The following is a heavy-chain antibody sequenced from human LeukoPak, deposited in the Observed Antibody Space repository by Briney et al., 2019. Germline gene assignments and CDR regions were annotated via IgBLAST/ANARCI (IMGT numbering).Heavy chain of an antibody. J-gene: IGHJ4*02. CDR2: IYSGGST. V-gene: IGHV3-53*01. CDR1: GFTFSRHG. CDR3: APLGDGDGY. Sequence: PGRSLRLSCAPSGFTFSRHGMHWVRQAPGKGLEWVSVIYSGGSTYYADSVKGRFTISRDNSKNTLYLQMNSLRAEDTAVYYCAPLGDGDGYWGQGTLVTVSS.